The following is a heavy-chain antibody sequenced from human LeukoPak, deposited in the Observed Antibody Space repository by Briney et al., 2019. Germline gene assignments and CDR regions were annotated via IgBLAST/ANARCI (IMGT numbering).Heavy chain of an antibody. CDR1: GFTFSGLW. CDR2: ISYDGSNK. V-gene: IGHV3-30-3*01. D-gene: IGHD6-13*01. Sequence: HPGGSLRLSCAASGFTFSGLWMHWVRQAPGKGLEWVAVISYDGSNKYYADSVKGRFTISRDNSKNTLYLQMNSLRAEDTAVYYCARAGYSSSWYGYWGQGTLVTVSS. CDR3: ARAGYSSSWYGY. J-gene: IGHJ4*02.